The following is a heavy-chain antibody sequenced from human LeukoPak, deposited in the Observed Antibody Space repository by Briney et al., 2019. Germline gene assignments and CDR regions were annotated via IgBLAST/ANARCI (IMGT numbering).Heavy chain of an antibody. CDR3: AHSAALRPELGVFGY. J-gene: IGHJ4*02. D-gene: IGHD3-3*01. CDR1: GVPLSTRAVG. Sequence: SGPTLMIPTQTLTLTCTFSGVPLSTRAVGVGWIRQPPGKALEWLALIYWDDDKRYNASRKSRLTITKDTSKNQVVLTMTNMDPVDTATYYCAHSAALRPELGVFGYWGQGTLVTVSS. CDR2: IYWDDDK. V-gene: IGHV2-5*02.